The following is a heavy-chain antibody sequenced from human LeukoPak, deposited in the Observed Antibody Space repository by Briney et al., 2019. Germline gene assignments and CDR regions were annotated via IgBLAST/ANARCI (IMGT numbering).Heavy chain of an antibody. V-gene: IGHV3-23*01. CDR2: ISGSGGST. J-gene: IGHJ5*02. D-gene: IGHD6-13*01. CDR3: AKLTTYRIAAAGTGFDP. Sequence: GGSLRLSCAASGFTFSSYGMHWVRQAPGKGLEWVSAISGSGGSTYYADSVKGRFTISRYNSKNTLYLQMNSMRAEDTAVYYCAKLTTYRIAAAGTGFDPWAREPWSPSPQ. CDR1: GFTFSSYG.